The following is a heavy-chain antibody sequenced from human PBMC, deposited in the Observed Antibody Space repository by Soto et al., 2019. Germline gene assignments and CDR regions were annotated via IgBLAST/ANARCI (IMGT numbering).Heavy chain of an antibody. V-gene: IGHV3-9*01. Sequence: GGSLRLSCAASGFTFDDYAMHWVRQAPGKGLEWVSGISWNSGSIGYADSVKGRFTISRDNAKNSLYLQMNSLRAEDTALYYCAKDTSRPYCSSTSCQYFDYWGQGTLVTVSS. CDR2: ISWNSGSI. CDR1: GFTFDDYA. J-gene: IGHJ4*02. D-gene: IGHD2-2*01. CDR3: AKDTSRPYCSSTSCQYFDY.